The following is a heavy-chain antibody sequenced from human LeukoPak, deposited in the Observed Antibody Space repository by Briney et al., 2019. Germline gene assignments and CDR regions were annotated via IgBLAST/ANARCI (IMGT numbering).Heavy chain of an antibody. CDR2: IRSDGYHT. CDR1: GFLFDDHG. CDR3: AKPSGSGVDY. V-gene: IGHV3-30*02. J-gene: IGHJ4*02. Sequence: PGGSLRLSCGASGFLFDDHGMHWVRQAPGKGLEWVAYIRSDGYHTYYADSVKGRFTITRDNLKNTLYLQMNSLRLEDMAVYYCAKPSGSGVDYWGRGTRVTVSS. D-gene: IGHD1-26*01.